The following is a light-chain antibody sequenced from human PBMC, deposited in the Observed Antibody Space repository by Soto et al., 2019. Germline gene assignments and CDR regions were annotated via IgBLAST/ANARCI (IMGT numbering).Light chain of an antibody. V-gene: IGLV1-44*01. Sequence: QSVLTQPPSASGTPGQRVTISCSGSSSNIGSNTVNWYQQLPGTAPKLLIYSNNQRASGVPDRFSGSKSGTSASLAISGLQSEDEADYYCAAWDDSLNEVFGTGTKVTVL. CDR1: SSNIGSNT. CDR3: AAWDDSLNEV. CDR2: SNN. J-gene: IGLJ1*01.